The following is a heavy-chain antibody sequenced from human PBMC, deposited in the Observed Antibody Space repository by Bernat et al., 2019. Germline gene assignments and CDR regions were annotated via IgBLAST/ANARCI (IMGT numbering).Heavy chain of an antibody. V-gene: IGHV3-73*01. CDR2: IRSKANSYAT. CDR3: TSSTPDLDY. CDR1: GFTVSSNY. D-gene: IGHD5/OR15-5a*01. Sequence: EVQLVESGGGLIQPGGSLRLSCAASGFTVSSNYMSWVRQASGKGLEWVGRIRSKANSYATAYAASVKGRFTISRDDSKNTAYLQMNSLKTEDTAVYYCTSSTPDLDYWGLGTLVTVSS. J-gene: IGHJ4*02.